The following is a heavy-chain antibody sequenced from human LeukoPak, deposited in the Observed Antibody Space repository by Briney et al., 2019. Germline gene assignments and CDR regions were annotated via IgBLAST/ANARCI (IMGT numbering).Heavy chain of an antibody. CDR2: IYTSGST. V-gene: IGHV4-4*07. CDR3: AREIVAAAGKGGWFDP. CDR1: GGSISSHY. D-gene: IGHD6-13*01. Sequence: SETLSLTCTVSGGSISSHYWSWIRQPAGKGLEWIGRIYTSGSTNYNPSLKSRVTMSVDTSKNQFSLKLSSVTAADTAVYYCAREIVAAAGKGGWFDPWGQGTLVTVSS. J-gene: IGHJ5*02.